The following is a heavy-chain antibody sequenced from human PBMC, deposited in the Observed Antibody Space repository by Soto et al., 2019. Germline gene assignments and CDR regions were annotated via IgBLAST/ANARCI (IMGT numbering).Heavy chain of an antibody. CDR1: GYTFTSYG. Sequence: ASVKVSCKASGYTFTSYGISWVRQAPGQGLEWMGWISAYNGNTKYVQKFQGRVTMTTDTSTSTAYMELRTLRSDDTAVYYCAKEPSSGWDWEIPCFAPWGQGTLVTVSS. CDR3: AKEPSSGWDWEIPCFAP. J-gene: IGHJ5*02. D-gene: IGHD6-19*01. V-gene: IGHV1-18*01. CDR2: ISAYNGNT.